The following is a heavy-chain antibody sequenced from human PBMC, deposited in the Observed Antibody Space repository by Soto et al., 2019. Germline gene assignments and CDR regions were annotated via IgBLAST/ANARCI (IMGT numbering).Heavy chain of an antibody. Sequence: QLQLQESGPGLVKPSETLSLTCTVSGGSISSSSYYWGWIRQPPGKGLEWIGSIYYSGSTYYNPSLKSRVTISVDKSKNQFSLKLSSATAADTAVYYCARLEGLATISYYFDYWGQGTLVTVSS. CDR1: GGSISSSSYY. CDR2: IYYSGST. V-gene: IGHV4-39*01. D-gene: IGHD3-9*01. CDR3: ARLEGLATISYYFDY. J-gene: IGHJ4*02.